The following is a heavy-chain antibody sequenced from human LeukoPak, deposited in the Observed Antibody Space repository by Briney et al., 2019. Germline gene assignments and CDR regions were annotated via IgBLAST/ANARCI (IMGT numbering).Heavy chain of an antibody. CDR2: ISAYNGNT. CDR1: GYTFTSYG. J-gene: IGHJ6*02. V-gene: IGHV1-18*01. D-gene: IGHD3-3*01. Sequence: ASVKVSCKASGYTFTSYGISWVRQAPGQGLEWMGWISAYNGNTNYAQKLLGRVTMTTDTSTSTAYMELRSLRSDDTAAYYCARIPTGGFLEWSYYYYYGMDVWGQGTTVTVSS. CDR3: ARIPTGGFLEWSYYYYYGMDV.